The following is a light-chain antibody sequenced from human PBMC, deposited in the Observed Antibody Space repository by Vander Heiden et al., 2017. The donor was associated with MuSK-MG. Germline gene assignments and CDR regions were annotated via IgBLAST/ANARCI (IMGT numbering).Light chain of an antibody. CDR3: AAWDDSLSGVV. V-gene: IGLV1-47*01. Sequence: QAVLTQPPSASGTPGQRVTISCSGSSSNIGSNFVYSYQQLPGPAPKLLIYRNNQRPSGVPDRFSGSKSGTSASLAISGLRSEDEADYFCAAWDDSLSGVVFGGGTKLTVL. J-gene: IGLJ2*01. CDR2: RNN. CDR1: SSNIGSNF.